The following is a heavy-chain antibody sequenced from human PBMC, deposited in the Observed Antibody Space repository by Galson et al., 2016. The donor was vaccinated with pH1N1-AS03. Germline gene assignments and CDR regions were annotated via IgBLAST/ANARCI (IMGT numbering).Heavy chain of an antibody. D-gene: IGHD5-24*01. CDR2: INPMVGLA. Sequence: SVKVSCKASGGTLSSYTINWVRQAPGQGLEWMGRINPMVGLADYAQKLQDRVTITADKSTSTVYMELGSLRSEDTAVYYCARAPGEDGRGGYKGASAMDAWGQGTTVTVSS. CDR1: GGTLSSYT. J-gene: IGHJ6*02. CDR3: ARAPGEDGRGGYKGASAMDA. V-gene: IGHV1-69*02.